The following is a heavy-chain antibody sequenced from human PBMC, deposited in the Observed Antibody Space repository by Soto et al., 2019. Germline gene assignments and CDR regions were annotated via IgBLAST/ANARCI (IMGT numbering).Heavy chain of an antibody. CDR1: GFTFSSYG. Sequence: QVQLVESGGGVVQPGRSLRLSCAASGFTFSSYGMHWVRQAPGKGLEWVAVISYDGSNKYYADSVKGRFTISRDNSKNTLYLQMNSLRAEDTAVYYCARENYGSGSSSVGMDVWGQGTTVTVSS. CDR2: ISYDGSNK. J-gene: IGHJ6*02. CDR3: ARENYGSGSSSVGMDV. V-gene: IGHV3-30*03. D-gene: IGHD3-10*01.